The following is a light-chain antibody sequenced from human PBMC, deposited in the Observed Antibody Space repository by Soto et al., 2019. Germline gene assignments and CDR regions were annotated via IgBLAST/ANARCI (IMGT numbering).Light chain of an antibody. J-gene: IGKJ2*01. Sequence: DIQMTQSPSTLSASVGDRVTITCRASQSISSWLAWYQQKPGKAPRLLIYKASSLESGVPSRLSGSESVTEFTLTISSLQPDDFATYYCQQYNSYPEYTFGQGSKLE. CDR2: KAS. CDR3: QQYNSYPEYT. V-gene: IGKV1-5*03. CDR1: QSISSW.